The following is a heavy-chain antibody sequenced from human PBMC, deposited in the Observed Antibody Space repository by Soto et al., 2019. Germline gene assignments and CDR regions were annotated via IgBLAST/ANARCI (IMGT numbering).Heavy chain of an antibody. CDR3: ARDAVSENGQWDWFDP. CDR1: GFTFSAYA. J-gene: IGHJ5*02. CDR2: IHGGGGGT. D-gene: IGHD6-19*01. Sequence: EVQLLESGGGLVQPGGSLRLSCAASGFTFSAYAMSWVRQAPGKGLEWVSSIHGGGGGTFYADSVKGRFTISRDNSRNTLFLQMNSLRADDTAVYYCARDAVSENGQWDWFDPWGLGTLVT. V-gene: IGHV3-23*01.